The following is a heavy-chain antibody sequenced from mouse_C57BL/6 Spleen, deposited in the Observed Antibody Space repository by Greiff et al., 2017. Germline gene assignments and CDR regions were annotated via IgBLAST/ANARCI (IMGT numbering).Heavy chain of an antibody. CDR2: IYIGNGYT. V-gene: IGHV1-58*01. Sequence: EVQRVESGAELVRPGSSVKMSCKTSGYTFTSYGINWVKQRPGQGLEWIGYIYIGNGYTEYNEKFEGKATLTSDTSSSTAYMQLSSLTSEDSAIYFCARMLTGTDYAMDYWGQGTSVTVSS. CDR3: ARMLTGTDYAMDY. CDR1: GYTFTSYG. D-gene: IGHD4-1*01. J-gene: IGHJ4*01.